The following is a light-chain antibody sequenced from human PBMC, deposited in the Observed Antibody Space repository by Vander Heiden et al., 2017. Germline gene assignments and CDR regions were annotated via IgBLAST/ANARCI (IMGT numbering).Light chain of an antibody. CDR1: ESVSKN. Sequence: ETVMTQSPATLSVSPGQRATLSCRASESVSKNLAWYQQKPGQAPRLLIYGASTRATGIPGRFSGSGSGTEFTLTISSLQSEDFAVYYCQQYNNRSPLSFGGGTKVEIK. CDR2: GAS. J-gene: IGKJ4*01. CDR3: QQYNNRSPLS. V-gene: IGKV3-15*01.